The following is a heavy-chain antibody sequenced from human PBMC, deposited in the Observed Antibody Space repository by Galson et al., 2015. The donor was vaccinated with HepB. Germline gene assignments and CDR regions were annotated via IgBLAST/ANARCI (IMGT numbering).Heavy chain of an antibody. V-gene: IGHV4-31*03. D-gene: IGHD3-22*01. CDR3: ARGLRQGESSGYMDV. J-gene: IGHJ6*03. CDR1: GGSISSGGYY. Sequence: TLSLTCTVSGGSISSGGYYWSWIRQHPGKGLEWIGYIYYSGSTYYNPSLKSRVTISVDTSKNQFSLKLSSVTAADTAVYYCARGLRQGESSGYMDVRGKGTTVTVSS. CDR2: IYYSGST.